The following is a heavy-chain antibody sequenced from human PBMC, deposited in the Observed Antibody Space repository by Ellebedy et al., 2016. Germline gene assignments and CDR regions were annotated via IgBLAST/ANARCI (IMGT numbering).Heavy chain of an antibody. J-gene: IGHJ4*02. Sequence: SETLSLTCTVSGGSISSSSYYWGWIRQPPGKGLEWIGTIYYNGSTYYYPSLKSRVTISADTSKNQFSQKLSSVTAADTAVYYCARGYSYGYCFDYWGQGTLVTVSS. V-gene: IGHV4-39*01. CDR1: GGSISSSSYY. CDR2: IYYNGST. D-gene: IGHD5-18*01. CDR3: ARGYSYGYCFDY.